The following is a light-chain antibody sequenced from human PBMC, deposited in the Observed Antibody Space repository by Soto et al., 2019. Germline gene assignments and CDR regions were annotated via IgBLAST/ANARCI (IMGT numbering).Light chain of an antibody. J-gene: IGKJ3*01. CDR2: SAS. V-gene: IGKV3-20*01. CDR1: QSVSSSY. Sequence: EIVLTQSPGTLSLSPGERGTLSCRASQSVSSSYLAWFQQRPGQAPRLLIYSASSRATGIPDRFSGSGSGRDFTLTISRLEPEDSAVYYCQQFGVSQFTFGPGTKVDIK. CDR3: QQFGVSQFT.